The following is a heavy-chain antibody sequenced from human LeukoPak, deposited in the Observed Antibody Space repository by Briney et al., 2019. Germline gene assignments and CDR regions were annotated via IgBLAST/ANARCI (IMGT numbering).Heavy chain of an antibody. D-gene: IGHD2-2*02. CDR3: ARVQTDLYQLLYVGYFDY. CDR2: IYYSGST. J-gene: IGHJ4*02. Sequence: SQTLSLTCTVSGGSISSGGYYWSWIRQHPGKGLEWIGYIYYSGSTYYNPSLKSRVTISVDTSKNQFSLKLSSVTAADTAVYYCARVQTDLYQLLYVGYFDYWGQGTLVTVSS. CDR1: GGSISSGGYY. V-gene: IGHV4-31*03.